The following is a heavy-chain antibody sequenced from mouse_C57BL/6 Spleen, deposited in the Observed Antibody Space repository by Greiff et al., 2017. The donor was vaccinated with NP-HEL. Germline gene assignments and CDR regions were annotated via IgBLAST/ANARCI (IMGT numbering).Heavy chain of an antibody. V-gene: IGHV1-69*01. CDR1: GYTFTSYW. CDR3: ARRGLFDY. J-gene: IGHJ2*01. Sequence: QVQLQQPGAELVMPGASVKLSCKASGYTFTSYWMHWVKQRPGQGLEWIGEIDPSDSYTNYNQTFKGKSTLTVDKSSSTAYMQLSSLTSEDSAVYYWARRGLFDYWGQGTTLTVAS. CDR2: IDPSDSYT.